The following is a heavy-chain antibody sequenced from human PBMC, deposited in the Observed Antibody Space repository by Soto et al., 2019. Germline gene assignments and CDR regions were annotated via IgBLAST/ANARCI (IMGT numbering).Heavy chain of an antibody. CDR3: ARGKGGITIFGVVSRPYYYGMDV. Sequence: PSETLSLTCAVYGGSFSGYYWSWIRQPPGKGLEWIGEINHSGSTNYNPSLKSRVTISVDTSKNQFSLKLSSVTAADTAVYYCARGKGGITIFGVVSRPYYYGMDVWGQGTTVTV. V-gene: IGHV4-34*01. D-gene: IGHD3-3*01. J-gene: IGHJ6*02. CDR2: INHSGST. CDR1: GGSFSGYY.